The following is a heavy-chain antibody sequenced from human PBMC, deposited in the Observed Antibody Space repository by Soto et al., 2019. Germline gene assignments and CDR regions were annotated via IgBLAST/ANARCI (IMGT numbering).Heavy chain of an antibody. V-gene: IGHV3-49*03. CDR2: IRSKAYGGTT. J-gene: IGHJ6*02. CDR1: GFTFGDYA. D-gene: IGHD6-13*01. Sequence: GGSLRLSCTASGFTFGDYAMSWFRQAPGKGLEWVGFIRSKAYGGTTEYAASVKGRFTISRDDSKSIAYLQMNSLKTEDTAVYYCTRGAAAGTEDYYYGMDVWGQGTTVTVSS. CDR3: TRGAAAGTEDYYYGMDV.